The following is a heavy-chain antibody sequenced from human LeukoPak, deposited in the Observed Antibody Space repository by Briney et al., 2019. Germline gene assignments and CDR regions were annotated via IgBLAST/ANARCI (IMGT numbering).Heavy chain of an antibody. J-gene: IGHJ4*02. CDR3: ARDYRFMGSGWSQYYFDY. V-gene: IGHV1-2*02. Sequence: GASVEVSCKASGYTFTGYYMHWVRQAPGQGLEWMGWINPNSDGTNYAQKFQGRVTMTRDTSISTAYMELSSLRSEDTAVYYCARDYRFMGSGWSQYYFDYWGQGTLVTVSS. CDR2: INPNSDGT. D-gene: IGHD6-19*01. CDR1: GYTFTGYY.